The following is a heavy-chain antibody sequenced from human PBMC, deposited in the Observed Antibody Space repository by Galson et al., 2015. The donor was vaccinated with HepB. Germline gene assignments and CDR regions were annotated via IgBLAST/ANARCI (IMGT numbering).Heavy chain of an antibody. D-gene: IGHD6-19*01. CDR1: GFTVSSNY. J-gene: IGHJ4*02. CDR2: IYGGGST. Sequence: SLRLSCAGSGFTVSSNYMNWVRQAPGKGLEWVSVIYGGGSTHYADSVRGRFTISRDNSKNTLYLEMNSLRAEDTALYYCARDSGGWNQDYWGQGTLVTVSS. V-gene: IGHV3-66*01. CDR3: ARDSGGWNQDY.